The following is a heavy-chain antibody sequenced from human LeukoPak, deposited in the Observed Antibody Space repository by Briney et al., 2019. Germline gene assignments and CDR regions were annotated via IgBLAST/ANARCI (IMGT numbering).Heavy chain of an antibody. CDR3: AITRTSGYSSSWENWFDP. CDR2: IYTSGST. V-gene: IGHV4-39*07. Sequence: SETLSLTCTVSGGSISSSSYYWGWIRQPPGKGLEWIGRIYTSGSTNYNPSLKSRVTISVDTSKNQFSLKLSSVTAADTAVYYCAITRTSGYSSSWENWFDPWGQGTLVTVSS. D-gene: IGHD6-13*01. J-gene: IGHJ5*02. CDR1: GGSISSSSYY.